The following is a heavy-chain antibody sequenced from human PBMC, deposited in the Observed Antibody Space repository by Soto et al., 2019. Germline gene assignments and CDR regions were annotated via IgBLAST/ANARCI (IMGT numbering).Heavy chain of an antibody. CDR3: ARALRYFDWSNCYGMDV. CDR1: GYSFTSYW. V-gene: IGHV5-51*01. Sequence: PGESLKISCKGSGYSFTSYWIGWVRQMPGKGLEWMGIIYPGDSDTRYSPSFQGQVTISADKSISTAYLQWSSLKASDTAMYYCARALRYFDWSNCYGMDVWGQGTTVTVSS. CDR2: IYPGDSDT. D-gene: IGHD3-9*01. J-gene: IGHJ6*02.